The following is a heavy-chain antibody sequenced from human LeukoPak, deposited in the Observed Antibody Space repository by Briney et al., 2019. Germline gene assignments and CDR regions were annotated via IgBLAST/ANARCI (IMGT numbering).Heavy chain of an antibody. CDR1: GGSISSSYYY. CDR2: IFTSGST. CDR3: ANVGCSGTSCYPY. Sequence: SETLSLTCTVSGGSISSSYYYWSWIRQPAGRGLEWIGRIFTSGSTNYNPSLKSRVTISLDTSKNHFSLNLNSVTAADTAVYYCANVGCSGTSCYPYWGQGTLVTVSS. J-gene: IGHJ4*02. D-gene: IGHD2-2*01. V-gene: IGHV4-61*02.